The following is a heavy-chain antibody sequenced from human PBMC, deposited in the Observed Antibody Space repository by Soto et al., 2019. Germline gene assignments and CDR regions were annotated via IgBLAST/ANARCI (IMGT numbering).Heavy chain of an antibody. Sequence: QVQLVQSGAEVKKPGSSVKISCKASGGTFSSYVISWLRQAPGQGLEWMGGVIPILGQAYYAPNLQGRVTITADDSTRTAYMELNRLTSADTAVYFCASVGGVGAPPGTDFWGQGTLVTVSS. CDR2: VIPILGQA. D-gene: IGHD1-26*01. J-gene: IGHJ4*02. V-gene: IGHV1-69*01. CDR3: ASVGGVGAPPGTDF. CDR1: GGTFSSYV.